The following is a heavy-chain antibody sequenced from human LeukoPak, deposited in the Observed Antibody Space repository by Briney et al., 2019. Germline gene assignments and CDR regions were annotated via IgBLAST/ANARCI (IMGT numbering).Heavy chain of an antibody. CDR2: INHSGRT. J-gene: IGHJ4*02. Sequence: SGTLSLTCAVYGGSFSGYYWSWIRQPPGKGLEWIGEINHSGRTNYNPSLKSRVTISVDTSKNQFSLKLSSVTAADTAVYYCARVWSSSWGQGTLVTVSS. D-gene: IGHD6-13*01. CDR3: ARVWSSS. CDR1: GGSFSGYY. V-gene: IGHV4-34*01.